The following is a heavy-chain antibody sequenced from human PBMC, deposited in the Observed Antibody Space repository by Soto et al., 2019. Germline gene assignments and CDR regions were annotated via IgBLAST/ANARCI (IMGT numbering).Heavy chain of an antibody. CDR1: GGSISSSSYY. CDR2: IYYSGST. D-gene: IGHD2-21*01. CDR3: ARQGRFRAYCGGDCYADAFDI. J-gene: IGHJ3*02. Sequence: QLQLQESGPGLVKPSETLSLTCTVSGGSISSSSYYWGWIRQPPGKGLEWIGSIYYSGSTYYNPSLKSRVTISVDTSKNQFSLKLSSVTAADTAVYYCARQGRFRAYCGGDCYADAFDIWGQGTMVTVSS. V-gene: IGHV4-39*01.